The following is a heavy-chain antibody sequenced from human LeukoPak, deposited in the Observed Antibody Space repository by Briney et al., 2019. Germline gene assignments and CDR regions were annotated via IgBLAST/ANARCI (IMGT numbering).Heavy chain of an antibody. D-gene: IGHD6-19*01. Sequence: PGGSLRLSCAASGFTFSDTWMHWVRQAPGEGLVWVSRIRSDGSDTRYAESVKGRFTISRDNAKNTLYLQMNSLGAEDTAVYYCARDRSGQWLGHFDYWGQGTLVTVSS. CDR1: GFTFSDTW. J-gene: IGHJ4*02. V-gene: IGHV3-74*01. CDR3: ARDRSGQWLGHFDY. CDR2: IRSDGSDT.